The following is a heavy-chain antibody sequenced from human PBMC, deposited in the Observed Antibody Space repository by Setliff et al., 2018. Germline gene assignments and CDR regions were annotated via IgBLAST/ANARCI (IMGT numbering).Heavy chain of an antibody. CDR2: IYHGGDT. V-gene: IGHV4-39*01. CDR1: GGSINSGVYY. D-gene: IGHD6-19*01. Sequence: KPSETLSLTCTVSGGSINSGVYYWGWIRQPPGKGLEWIGRIYHGGDTYYNASLKSRLTISVDTSKNQFSLKLRSVAAADTAVYYCARASSGWYSAYYYYMDVWGKGTTVTVSS. J-gene: IGHJ6*03. CDR3: ARASSGWYSAYYYYMDV.